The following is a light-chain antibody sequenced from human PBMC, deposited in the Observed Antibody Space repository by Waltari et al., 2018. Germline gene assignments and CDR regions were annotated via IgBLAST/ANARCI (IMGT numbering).Light chain of an antibody. CDR1: QNVINN. Sequence: EMVLMQSPGTLSLSPGERATLSCRTSQNVINNYLAWFQQKPGQVPSLLIYEASTRATAIPARFSGSGSGTDFTLTISSLQSEDFALYYCQQYNNWPPLTFGGGTKVEIK. J-gene: IGKJ4*01. CDR2: EAS. V-gene: IGKV3-15*01. CDR3: QQYNNWPPLT.